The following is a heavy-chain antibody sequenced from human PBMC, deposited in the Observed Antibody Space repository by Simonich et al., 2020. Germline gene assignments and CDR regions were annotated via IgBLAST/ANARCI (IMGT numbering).Heavy chain of an antibody. CDR3: AGEVYCSSTSCSTYYYYGMDV. CDR1: GFTFSSYS. V-gene: IGHV3-21*01. Sequence: EVQLVESGGGLVKPGGSLRLSCAASGFTFSSYSMNWVRQAPGKGLEWVSSIRSSMSYIYYADSVKGRFTISRYNAKNSLYLKRNSRRAEDTAVYYCAGEVYCSSTSCSTYYYYGMDVWGQGTTVTVS. J-gene: IGHJ6*02. D-gene: IGHD2-2*01. CDR2: IRSSMSYI.